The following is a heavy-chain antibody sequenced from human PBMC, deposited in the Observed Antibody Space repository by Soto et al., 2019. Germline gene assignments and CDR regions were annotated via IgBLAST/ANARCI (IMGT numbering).Heavy chain of an antibody. J-gene: IGHJ4*02. Sequence: EVQLLESGGGLVQPGGSLRLSCAASRFTFSSYAMSWVRQAPGKGLEWVSAISDSGGSTYYADSVKGRFTISRDNSKNTLYLQMNSLRAEDTAVYYCAKVYSSGWFSYFDYWGQGTLVTVSS. CDR2: ISDSGGST. CDR3: AKVYSSGWFSYFDY. CDR1: RFTFSSYA. D-gene: IGHD6-19*01. V-gene: IGHV3-23*01.